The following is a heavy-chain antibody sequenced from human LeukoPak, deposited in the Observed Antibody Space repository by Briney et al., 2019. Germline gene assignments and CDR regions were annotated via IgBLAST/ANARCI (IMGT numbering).Heavy chain of an antibody. CDR3: ARSYLVFNWFDP. J-gene: IGHJ5*02. CDR2: IIPIFGTT. CDR1: GGTFNNYA. V-gene: IGHV1-69*05. D-gene: IGHD5/OR15-5a*01. Sequence: SVEVSCKASGGTFNNYAISWVRQAPGQGLEWMGGIIPIFGTTNFSRSFQDRATFTTDETTSTAYMELSSLRSEDTAIYYCARSYLVFNWFDPWGQGTLVTVSS.